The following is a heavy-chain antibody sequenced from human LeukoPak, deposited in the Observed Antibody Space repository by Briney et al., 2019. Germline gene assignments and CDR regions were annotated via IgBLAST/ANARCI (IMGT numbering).Heavy chain of an antibody. CDR1: GFIFSIYG. CDR3: AKAPVTTCRGAFCYPFDY. D-gene: IGHD2-15*01. Sequence: GGTLRLSCAASGFIFSIYGMTWVRQAPGKGLEWVSTFSGSGGSTYYADSVKGRFTISRDNSKNTLYLQMNSLRAEDTAVYYCAKAPVTTCRGAFCYPFDYWGLGTLVTVSS. CDR2: FSGSGGST. J-gene: IGHJ4*02. V-gene: IGHV3-23*01.